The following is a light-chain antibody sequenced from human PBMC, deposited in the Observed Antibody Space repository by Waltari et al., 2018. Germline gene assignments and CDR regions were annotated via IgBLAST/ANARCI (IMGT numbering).Light chain of an antibody. CDR1: SSNLGNNY. J-gene: IGLJ7*01. CDR2: ENS. V-gene: IGLV1-51*02. CDR3: GTWDSSLSGAV. Sequence: QSVLTQPPSVSAAPGPRVPISCPGGSSNLGNNYVSWYRQFPGTAPKLLIYENSERPSGIPGRFSGSKSGTSATLDITGLQAGDEADYYCGTWDSSLSGAVFGGGTHLTVL.